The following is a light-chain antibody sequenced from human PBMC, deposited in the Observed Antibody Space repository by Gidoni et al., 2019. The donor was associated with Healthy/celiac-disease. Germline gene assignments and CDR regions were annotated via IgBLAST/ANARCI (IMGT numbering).Light chain of an antibody. J-gene: IGKJ4*01. CDR3: QQYDNLPPLT. Sequence: DIQMTQSPSSLSASVGDRVTITCPASQDISNYLNWYQQKPGQAPTLLIYDASNLATGVPSRFSGSGSGTDFTFTISSLQPEDIATYYCQQYDNLPPLTFGGGTKVEIK. CDR1: QDISNY. CDR2: DAS. V-gene: IGKV1-33*01.